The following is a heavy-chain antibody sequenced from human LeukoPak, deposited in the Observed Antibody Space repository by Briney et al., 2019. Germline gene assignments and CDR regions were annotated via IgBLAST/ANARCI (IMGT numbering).Heavy chain of an antibody. CDR2: IYWNDDK. V-gene: IGHV2-5*01. J-gene: IGHJ6*02. Sequence: SGPTLVNPTQTLTLTCTFSGFSLSTSGVGVGWIRQPPGRALEWLALIYWNDDKRCSPSLKSRLTITKDTSKNQVVLTMTNMDPVDTATYYCAHSWDAYYDILTGLYYYYGMDVWGQGTTVTVSS. CDR1: GFSLSTSGVG. CDR3: AHSWDAYYDILTGLYYYYGMDV. D-gene: IGHD3-9*01.